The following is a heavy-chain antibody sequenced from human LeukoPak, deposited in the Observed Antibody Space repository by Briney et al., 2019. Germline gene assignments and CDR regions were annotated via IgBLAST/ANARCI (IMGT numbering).Heavy chain of an antibody. J-gene: IGHJ4*02. CDR3: AKDVYAVREYYFDY. V-gene: IGHV3-9*01. CDR2: ISWNSGSI. D-gene: IGHD3-16*01. CDR1: GFTFDDYA. Sequence: GGSLRLSCAASGFTFDDYAMHWVRQAPGKGLEWVSGISWNSGSIGYADSVKGRFTISRDNAKNSLYLQMNSLRAEDTALYYCAKDVYAVREYYFDYWGQGTLVTVSS.